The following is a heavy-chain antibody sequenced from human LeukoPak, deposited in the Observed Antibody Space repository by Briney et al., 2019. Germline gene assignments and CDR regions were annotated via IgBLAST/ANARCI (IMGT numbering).Heavy chain of an antibody. D-gene: IGHD2-15*01. CDR3: ARDGDPVVGPFDP. V-gene: IGHV4-39*07. Sequence: SETLSLTCTVSGGSISSSSYYWGWIRQPPGKGLEWIGSIYYSGSTYYNPSLKSRVTISVDTSKNQFSLKLSSVTAADTAVYYCARDGDPVVGPFDPWGQGTLVTVSS. J-gene: IGHJ5*02. CDR1: GGSISSSSYY. CDR2: IYYSGST.